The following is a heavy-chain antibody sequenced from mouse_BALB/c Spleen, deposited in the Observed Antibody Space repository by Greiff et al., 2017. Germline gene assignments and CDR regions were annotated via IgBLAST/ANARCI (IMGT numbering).Heavy chain of an antibody. J-gene: IGHJ3*01. CDR1: GFTFSDYY. CDR3: ARQLRQLGPLAY. V-gene: IGHV5-4*02. D-gene: IGHD3-1*01. CDR2: ISDGGSYT. Sequence: EVKLVESGGGLVKPGGSLKLSCAASGFTFSDYYMYWVRQTPEKRLEWVATISDGGSYTYYPDSVKGRFTISRDNAKNNLYLQMSSLKSEDTAMYYCARQLRQLGPLAYWGQGTLVTVSA.